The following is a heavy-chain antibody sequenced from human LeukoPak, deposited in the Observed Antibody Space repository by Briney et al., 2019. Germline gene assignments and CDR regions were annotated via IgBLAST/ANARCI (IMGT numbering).Heavy chain of an antibody. V-gene: IGHV3-74*01. D-gene: IGHD4-17*01. CDR2: SNTDGSDT. CDR1: GFTFSYYW. Sequence: GGSLRLSCAGSGFTFSYYWMHWVRQAPGKGLVWVSRSNTDGSDTTYADSVKGRFTISRDNAKNTLYLQINSLRADDTAVYYCARILMVTTPNHAFDIWGQGTMVTVSS. J-gene: IGHJ3*02. CDR3: ARILMVTTPNHAFDI.